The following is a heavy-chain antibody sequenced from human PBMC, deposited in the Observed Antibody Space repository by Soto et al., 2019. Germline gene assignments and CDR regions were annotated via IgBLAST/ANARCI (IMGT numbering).Heavy chain of an antibody. D-gene: IGHD3-10*01. CDR2: IYYSGST. CDR1: GGSISSGDYY. V-gene: IGHV4-30-4*01. J-gene: IGHJ4*02. CDR3: ARQGVWFGELFVTPFDY. Sequence: SETLSLTCTVSGGSISSGDYYWSWIRQPPGKGLEWIGYIYYSGSTYYNPSLTSRVTISVDTSKNQFSLKLSSVTAADTAVYYCARQGVWFGELFVTPFDYWGQGTLVTISS.